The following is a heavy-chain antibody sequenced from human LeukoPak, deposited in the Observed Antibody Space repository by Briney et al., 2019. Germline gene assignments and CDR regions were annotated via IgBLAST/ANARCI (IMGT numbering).Heavy chain of an antibody. Sequence: PSETLSLTCTVSGGSVSSGSYYWSWIRQPPGKGLEWIGYIYYSGSTNYNPSLKSRVTISVDTSKNRFSLKLSSVTAADTAVYYCARWPRNYDILTGSIYAFDYWGQGTLVTVSS. J-gene: IGHJ4*02. V-gene: IGHV4-61*01. CDR2: IYYSGST. CDR1: GGSVSSGSYY. D-gene: IGHD3-9*01. CDR3: ARWPRNYDILTGSIYAFDY.